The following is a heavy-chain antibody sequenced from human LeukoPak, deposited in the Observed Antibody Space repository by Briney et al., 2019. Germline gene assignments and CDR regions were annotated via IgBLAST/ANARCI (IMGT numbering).Heavy chain of an antibody. CDR2: IGTAGDT. CDR1: GFTFSSYD. CDR3: ARAAAPYGSGMRSSDY. J-gene: IGHJ4*02. D-gene: IGHD3-10*01. Sequence: GGSLRLSCAASGFTFSSYDMHWVRQATGKGLEWVSAIGTAGDTYYPGSVKGRFTISRDNAKNSLYLQMNSLRAEDTAVYYCARAAAPYGSGMRSSDYWGQGTLVTVSS. V-gene: IGHV3-13*01.